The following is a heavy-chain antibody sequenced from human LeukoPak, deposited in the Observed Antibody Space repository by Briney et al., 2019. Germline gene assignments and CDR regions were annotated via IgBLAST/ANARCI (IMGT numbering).Heavy chain of an antibody. CDR1: GGSINSNY. CDR2: IDHSGNT. Sequence: SETLSLTCTVSGGSINSNYWSWIRQPPGEGLEWIAYIDHSGNTNYNPSLKSRVTISRDMSKNQFSLKLTSVTAADTAMYYCARVGSWYYFDYWGQGILVTVSS. V-gene: IGHV4-59*01. CDR3: ARVGSWYYFDY. D-gene: IGHD6-19*01. J-gene: IGHJ4*02.